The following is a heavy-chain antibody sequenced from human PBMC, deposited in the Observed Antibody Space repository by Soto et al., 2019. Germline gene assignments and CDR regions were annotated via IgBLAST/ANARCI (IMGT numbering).Heavy chain of an antibody. CDR2: MNPNSGNT. CDR1: GYTFPSYD. Sequence: ASVKVSCKASGYTFPSYDINWVRQATGQGLEWMGWMNPNSGNTGYAQKFQGRVTMTRNTSISTAYMELSSLRSEDTAVYYCARAVVVVAAHYGMDVWGQGTTVTVSS. D-gene: IGHD2-15*01. CDR3: ARAVVVVAAHYGMDV. J-gene: IGHJ6*02. V-gene: IGHV1-8*01.